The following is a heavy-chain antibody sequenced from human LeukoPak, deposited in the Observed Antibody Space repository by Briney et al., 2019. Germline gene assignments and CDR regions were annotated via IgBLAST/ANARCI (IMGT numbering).Heavy chain of an antibody. V-gene: IGHV4-34*01. J-gene: IGHJ5*02. CDR2: INHSGST. Sequence: SETLSLTCAVYGGSLSGYYWSWIRQPPGKGLEWIGEINHSGSTNYNPSLKSRVTISVDTSKNQFSLKLSSVTAADTAVYYCARGMSYYYDSSGLNWFDPWGQGTLVTASS. CDR1: GGSLSGYY. CDR3: ARGMSYYYDSSGLNWFDP. D-gene: IGHD3-22*01.